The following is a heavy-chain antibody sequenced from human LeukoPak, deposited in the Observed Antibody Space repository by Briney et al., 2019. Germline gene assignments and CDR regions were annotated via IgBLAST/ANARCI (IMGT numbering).Heavy chain of an antibody. CDR1: GGXSNNYY. Sequence: PSETLSLTCTVSGGXSNNYYWSWIRQPPGKGLEWIAYIYYSGSTNCNPSLKSRVTISIDTSKNQFSLKLSSVTAADTAVYYCARGPTRYYFDYWGQGTPVTVSS. CDR3: ARGPTRYYFDY. V-gene: IGHV4-59*01. CDR2: IYYSGST. D-gene: IGHD3-9*01. J-gene: IGHJ4*02.